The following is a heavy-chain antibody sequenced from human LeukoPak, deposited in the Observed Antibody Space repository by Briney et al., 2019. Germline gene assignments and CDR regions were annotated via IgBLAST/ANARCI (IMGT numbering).Heavy chain of an antibody. D-gene: IGHD3-3*01. CDR2: IYYSGST. Sequence: PSETLSLTCTVSGGSISSSSYYWGWIRQPPGKGLEWIGSIYYSGSTYYTPSLKSRVTISVDTSKNQFSLKLSSVTAAATAVYYCARLAYYDFWSGYYTHYYYMDVWGKGTTVTVSS. V-gene: IGHV4-39*01. J-gene: IGHJ6*03. CDR3: ARLAYYDFWSGYYTHYYYMDV. CDR1: GGSISSSSYY.